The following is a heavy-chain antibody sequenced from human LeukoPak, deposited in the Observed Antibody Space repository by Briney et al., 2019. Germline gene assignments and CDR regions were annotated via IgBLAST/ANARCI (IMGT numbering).Heavy chain of an antibody. CDR3: ARQNHWSGSFSYYFDY. Sequence: GGSLRLSCAASGFTVSHHYVSWVRQAPGKGLEWISVIYSDGGTFYADSVKGRFTISRHNSESTLCLQMDSLKREDTGVYYCARQNHWSGSFSYYFDYWGQGTLVTVSS. J-gene: IGHJ4*02. CDR1: GFTVSHHY. CDR2: IYSDGGT. V-gene: IGHV3-53*04. D-gene: IGHD1-26*01.